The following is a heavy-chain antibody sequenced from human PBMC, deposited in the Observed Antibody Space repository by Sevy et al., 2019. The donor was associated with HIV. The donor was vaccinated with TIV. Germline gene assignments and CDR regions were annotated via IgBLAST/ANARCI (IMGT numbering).Heavy chain of an antibody. J-gene: IGHJ4*02. V-gene: IGHV3-7*01. CDR2: IKQDGSKK. Sequence: GGSLRLSCAASGFIFSSYWMSWVRQAPGKGLEWVASIKQDGSKKYYVDSVKGRFTISRDNAKNSLYLQMNSLRAEDTAVYYCARSRGGSYFTYYFDYWAREPWSPSPQ. D-gene: IGHD1-26*01. CDR1: GFIFSSYW. CDR3: ARSRGGSYFTYYFDY.